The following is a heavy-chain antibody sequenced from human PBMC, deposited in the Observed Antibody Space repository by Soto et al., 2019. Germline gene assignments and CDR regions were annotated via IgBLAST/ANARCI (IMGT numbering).Heavy chain of an antibody. D-gene: IGHD1-26*01. CDR3: ARDRDIVGAFDY. V-gene: IGHV4-31*03. CDR1: GGSISSGGYY. CDR2: IYYSGST. J-gene: IGHJ4*02. Sequence: PSETLSLTCTVSGGSISSGGYYWSWIRQHPGKGLEWIGYIYYSGSTYYNPSLKSRVTISIDTSKNHFSLKLSSVTAADTAVYYCARDRDIVGAFDYWGQGTLVTVSS.